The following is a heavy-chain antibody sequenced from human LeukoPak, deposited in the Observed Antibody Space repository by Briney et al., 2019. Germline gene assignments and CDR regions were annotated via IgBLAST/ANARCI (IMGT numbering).Heavy chain of an antibody. D-gene: IGHD2-15*01. J-gene: IGHJ6*03. Sequence: SETLSLTCAVYGGSFSGYYWSWIRQPPGKGLEWIGEINHSGSTYYNPSLKSRVTISVDTSKNQFSLKLSSVTAADTAVYYCARTTEGYCRGRSCYSYYYYMDVWGKGTTVTVSS. CDR3: ARTTEGYCRGRSCYSYYYYMDV. V-gene: IGHV4-34*01. CDR1: GGSFSGYY. CDR2: INHSGST.